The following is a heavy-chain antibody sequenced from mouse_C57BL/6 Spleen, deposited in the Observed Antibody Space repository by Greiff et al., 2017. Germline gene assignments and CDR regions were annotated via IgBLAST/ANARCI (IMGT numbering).Heavy chain of an antibody. Sequence: QVQLQQPGAELVKPGASVKMSCKASGYTFTSYWITWVKQRPGQGLEWIGDIYPGSGSTNYNEKFKSKATLTVDTSSSTAYMQLSSLTSEDSAVYYGEKYYDYDGNYAMDYWGQGTSVTVSS. CDR1: GYTFTSYW. D-gene: IGHD2-4*01. CDR3: EKYYDYDGNYAMDY. J-gene: IGHJ4*01. CDR2: IYPGSGST. V-gene: IGHV1-55*01.